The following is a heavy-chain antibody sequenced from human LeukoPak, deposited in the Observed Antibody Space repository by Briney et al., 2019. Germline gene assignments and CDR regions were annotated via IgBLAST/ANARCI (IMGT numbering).Heavy chain of an antibody. CDR3: ARDWLPMYYYGSGSEVDV. D-gene: IGHD3-10*01. CDR1: GYTFTSYY. V-gene: IGHV1-46*01. Sequence: ASVKVSCKASGYTFTSYYMHWVRQAPGQGLEWMGIIDPSGGSTSYAQKFQGRVTMTRDTSTSTVYMELSSLRSEDTAVYYCARDWLPMYYYGSGSEVDVWGQGTTVTVSS. CDR2: IDPSGGST. J-gene: IGHJ6*02.